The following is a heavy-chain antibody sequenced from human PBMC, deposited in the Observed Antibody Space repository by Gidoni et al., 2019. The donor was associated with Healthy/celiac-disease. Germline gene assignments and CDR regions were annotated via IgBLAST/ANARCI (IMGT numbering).Heavy chain of an antibody. J-gene: IGHJ4*02. Sequence: QVQLQQWGAGLLKPSETLSLTCAGYGGSFSGYYWSWIRQPPGKGLEWIGEINHSGSTNYNPSLKSRVTISVDTSKNQFSLKLSSVTAADTAVYYCARRVVAATLGKWAVDYWGQGTLVTVSS. CDR1: GGSFSGYY. V-gene: IGHV4-34*01. D-gene: IGHD2-15*01. CDR3: ARRVVAATLGKWAVDY. CDR2: INHSGST.